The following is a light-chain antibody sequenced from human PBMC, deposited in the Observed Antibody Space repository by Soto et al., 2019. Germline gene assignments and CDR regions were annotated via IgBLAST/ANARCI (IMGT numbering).Light chain of an antibody. V-gene: IGKV3-20*01. Sequence: EIFLTQSPGSLSLSQWETATLPWGVIQSVSSSYLAWYQQKFGQAPRLLIYGASTRATGIPARFSGSGSGTDFTLTISSLQSEDSAVYYCQQYSDWPPWTFGQGTKVDI. CDR3: QQYSDWPPWT. CDR2: GAS. CDR1: QSVSSSY. J-gene: IGKJ1*01.